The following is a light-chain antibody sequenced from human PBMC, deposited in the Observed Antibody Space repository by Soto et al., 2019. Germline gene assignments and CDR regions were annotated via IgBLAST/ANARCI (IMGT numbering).Light chain of an antibody. CDR1: QGIANF. J-gene: IGKJ3*01. CDR2: AAS. Sequence: IPLTQSPSSLSASVGDRVTISCRASQGIANFLAWYQQKPGKAPKLLIYAASTIQSGVPSRFSGSGSGTDFTLTISSLQPEDFATYYCQQLNSFPIPFGPGTKVDIK. V-gene: IGKV1-9*01. CDR3: QQLNSFPIP.